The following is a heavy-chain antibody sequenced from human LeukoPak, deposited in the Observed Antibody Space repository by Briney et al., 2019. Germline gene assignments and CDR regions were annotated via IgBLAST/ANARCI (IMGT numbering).Heavy chain of an antibody. J-gene: IGHJ4*02. V-gene: IGHV3-48*03. CDR1: GFTFSSYE. Sequence: PGGSLRLSCAASGFTFSSYEMNWVRQAPGKGLEWVSYISSSGSTIYYADSVKGRFTISRDNAKNSLYLQMNSLRAEDTAVYYCARTPFEVATIEYWGQGTLVTVSS. D-gene: IGHD5-24*01. CDR2: ISSSGSTI. CDR3: ARTPFEVATIEY.